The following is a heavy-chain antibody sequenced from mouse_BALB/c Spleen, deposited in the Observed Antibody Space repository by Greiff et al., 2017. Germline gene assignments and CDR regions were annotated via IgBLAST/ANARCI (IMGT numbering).Heavy chain of an antibody. V-gene: IGHV3-2*02. CDR3: AREDYGSPYAMDY. CDR2: ISYSGST. Sequence: DVKLVESGPGLVKPSQSLSLTCTVTGYSITSDYAWNWIRQFPGNKLEWMGYISYSGSTSYNPSLKSRISITRDTSKNQFFLQLNSVTTEDTATYYCAREDYGSPYAMDYWGQGTSVTVSS. J-gene: IGHJ4*01. CDR1: GYSITSDYA. D-gene: IGHD1-1*01.